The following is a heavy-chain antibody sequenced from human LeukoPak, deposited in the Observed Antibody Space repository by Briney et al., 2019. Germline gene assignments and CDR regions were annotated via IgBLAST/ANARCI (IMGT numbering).Heavy chain of an antibody. J-gene: IGHJ6*04. CDR1: GFTFSSYE. D-gene: IGHD2-15*01. Sequence: GGSLRFSCAASGFTFSSYEMNWVRQAPGKELEWVSYISSSGSTIYYADSVKGRFTISRANTKDSLYLQMNSLRAEDTAFYYCARQYCSGGSCYSSYYYYGMDVWGKGPTVTVSS. CDR3: ARQYCSGGSCYSSYYYYGMDV. V-gene: IGHV3-48*03. CDR2: ISSSGSTI.